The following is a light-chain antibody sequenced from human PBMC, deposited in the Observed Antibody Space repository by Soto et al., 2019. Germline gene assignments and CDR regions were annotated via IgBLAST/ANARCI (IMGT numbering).Light chain of an antibody. CDR3: SSYTPSSTLLHV. J-gene: IGLJ1*01. CDR1: SSDVGGYNS. Sequence: QSALTQPASVSGSPGQSITISCTGTSSDVGGYNSVSWYQQHPGKAPKLMIYEVSNRPSGVSHRFSGSKSGNTASLIISGLQAEDEADYYCSSYTPSSTLLHVFGTGTKVTVL. V-gene: IGLV2-14*01. CDR2: EVS.